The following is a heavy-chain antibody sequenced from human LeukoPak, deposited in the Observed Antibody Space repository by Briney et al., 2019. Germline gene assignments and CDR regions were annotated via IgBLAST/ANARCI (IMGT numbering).Heavy chain of an antibody. CDR1: GGSISSYY. V-gene: IGHV4-59*12. CDR3: ARAKTVTDIDY. Sequence: SETLSLTCTVSGGSISSYYWSWIRQPPGKGLEWIGYIYYSGSTNYNPSLKSRVTISVDRSKNQFSLKLSSVTAADTAVYYCARAKTVTDIDYWGQGTLVTVSS. CDR2: IYYSGST. D-gene: IGHD4-17*01. J-gene: IGHJ4*02.